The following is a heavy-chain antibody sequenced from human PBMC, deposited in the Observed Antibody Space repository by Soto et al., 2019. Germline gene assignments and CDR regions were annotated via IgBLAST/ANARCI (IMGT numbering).Heavy chain of an antibody. Sequence: GGSFRLCCAASGFTFSSYAMSWVRQAPGKVLEWVSAISGSGGSTYYADSGKGRFTIYRDNAKNSLYLQMNSLRAEDTAVYYCARDTTRDLTAYGMDVWGQGTTDTVSS. CDR1: GFTFSSYA. V-gene: IGHV3-23*01. CDR2: ISGSGGST. D-gene: IGHD2-2*01. CDR3: ARDTTRDLTAYGMDV. J-gene: IGHJ6*02.